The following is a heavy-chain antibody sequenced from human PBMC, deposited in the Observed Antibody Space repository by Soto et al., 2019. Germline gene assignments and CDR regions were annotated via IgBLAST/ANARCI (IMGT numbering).Heavy chain of an antibody. CDR2: IYYSGST. D-gene: IGHD2-15*01. J-gene: IGHJ4*02. V-gene: IGHV4-31*03. CDR1: GGSISSGGYY. CDR3: ARGSASVVVAATYFDY. Sequence: QVQLQESGPGLVKPSQTLSLTCTVSGGSISSGGYYWSWIRQHPGKGLEWIGYIYYSGSTYYNPYLKSRVTISVDTSKNHFSLKRSSVTAADTAVYYCARGSASVVVAATYFDYWGQGTLVTVCS.